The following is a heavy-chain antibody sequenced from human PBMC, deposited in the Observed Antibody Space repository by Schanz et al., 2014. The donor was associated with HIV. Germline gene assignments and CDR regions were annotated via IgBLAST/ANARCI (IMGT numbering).Heavy chain of an antibody. CDR1: GFNFNNYA. CDR3: AKPEYDSRGNSQSHFDY. J-gene: IGHJ4*02. D-gene: IGHD3-22*01. CDR2: ISESGGRT. Sequence: EVQLLESGGGLEQPGGSLRLSCAASGFNFNNYAMTWVRXAPXXPLYFFSSISESGGRTDYADSVNGRFTISRDNSKNTLYXQXXXLRXXXTAVYYCAKPEYDSRGNSQSHFDYWGQGTLVTVSP. V-gene: IGHV3-23*01.